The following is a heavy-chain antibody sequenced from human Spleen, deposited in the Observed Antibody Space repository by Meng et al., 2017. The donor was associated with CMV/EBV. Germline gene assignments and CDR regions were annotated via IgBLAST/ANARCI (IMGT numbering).Heavy chain of an antibody. CDR2: ISWDGGST. D-gene: IGHD1-26*01. V-gene: IGHV3-43*01. CDR1: GFTFDDYT. CDR3: AKDSRAGGAT. J-gene: IGHJ5*02. Sequence: SSAASGFTFDDYTMHWFRQAPGKGLEWVSLISWDGGSTYYADSVKGRFTISRDNSKNSLYLQMNSLRTEDTALYYCAKDSRAGGATWGQGTLVTFSS.